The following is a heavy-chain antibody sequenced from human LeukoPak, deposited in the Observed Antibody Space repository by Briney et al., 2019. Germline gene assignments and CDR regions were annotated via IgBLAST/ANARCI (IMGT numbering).Heavy chain of an antibody. CDR3: ASRYFDWSSLDYYYYGMDV. CDR1: GGSLSGYY. D-gene: IGHD3-9*01. Sequence: SETLSLTCAVYGGSLSGYYWSWIRQPPGKGLEWIGEINHSGSTNYNPSLKSRVTISVDTSKNQFSLKLSSVTAADTAVYYCASRYFDWSSLDYYYYGMDVWGQGTTVTVSS. J-gene: IGHJ6*02. V-gene: IGHV4-34*01. CDR2: INHSGST.